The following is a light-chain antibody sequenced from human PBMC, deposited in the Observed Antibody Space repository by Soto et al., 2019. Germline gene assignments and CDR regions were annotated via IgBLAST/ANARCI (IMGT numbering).Light chain of an antibody. Sequence: QSALTQPPSASGSPGQSVTITCSGTSSDVGEENYVSWYQQHPGKVPKLILYEVSKRPSGVPDRFSGSRSGNTASLTVSGLQAEDEAAYYCSSFAGSPVVFGGGTQLTVL. J-gene: IGLJ2*01. CDR2: EVS. CDR1: SSDVGEENY. CDR3: SSFAGSPVV. V-gene: IGLV2-8*01.